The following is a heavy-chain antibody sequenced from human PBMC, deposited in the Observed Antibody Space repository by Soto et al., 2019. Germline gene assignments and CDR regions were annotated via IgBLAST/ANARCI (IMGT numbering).Heavy chain of an antibody. CDR3: AACGGLSWPRLY. Sequence: QVHLQESGPGLVKPSGTLSLTCAMSGVSMASGFWWTWVRPPPGTGLERIGEIYHSGYTNYNPTLETPVTISIDVSKNQFSLNLKSVTAADTAVYFCAACGGLSWPRLYWGQGALVTVSS. J-gene: IGHJ4*02. V-gene: IGHV4-4*02. D-gene: IGHD6-25*01. CDR2: IYHSGYT. CDR1: GVSMASGFW.